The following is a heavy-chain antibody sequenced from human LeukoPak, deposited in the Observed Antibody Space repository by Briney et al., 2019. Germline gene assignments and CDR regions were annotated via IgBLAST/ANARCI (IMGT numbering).Heavy chain of an antibody. CDR3: ARVSDTSMVTPGFDS. Sequence: GASVKVSCKTSGYNFNRYTITWVRQAPGQGLEWVGWVSTSNGDTNYAEKFQGRVTMTTETVTKTAYMELRRLTSGDTAMYYCARVSDTSMVTPGFDSWGQGTLVTVSS. V-gene: IGHV1-18*01. J-gene: IGHJ4*02. CDR2: VSTSNGDT. D-gene: IGHD5-18*01. CDR1: GYNFNRYT.